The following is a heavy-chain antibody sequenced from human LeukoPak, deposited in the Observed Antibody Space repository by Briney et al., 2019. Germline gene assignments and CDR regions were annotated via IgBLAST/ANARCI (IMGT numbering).Heavy chain of an antibody. Sequence: ASVKVSCKASGYTFTNYDINWVRQATGQGLEWMGWMNPNSGITAYAQKFQGRVTITRNTSISTAYMELSSLRSEDTAVYFCAREDYYDSGSNDYWGQGTLVTVSS. D-gene: IGHD3-22*01. CDR1: GYTFTNYD. CDR3: AREDYYDSGSNDY. CDR2: MNPNSGIT. J-gene: IGHJ4*02. V-gene: IGHV1-8*03.